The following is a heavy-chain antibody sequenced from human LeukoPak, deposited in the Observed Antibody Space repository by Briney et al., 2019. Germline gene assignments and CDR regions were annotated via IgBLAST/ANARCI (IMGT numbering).Heavy chain of an antibody. D-gene: IGHD5-18*01. Sequence: GGSLRLSCAASVFTLSSYAMSWVRPAPGKGLERVSAISGSGGSTYYADSVKGRFTISRDNSKNTLYLQMNSLRAEDTAVYYCARPRGYSYGYYAFDIWGQGTMVTVSS. CDR3: ARPRGYSYGYYAFDI. CDR1: VFTLSSYA. J-gene: IGHJ3*02. V-gene: IGHV3-23*01. CDR2: ISGSGGST.